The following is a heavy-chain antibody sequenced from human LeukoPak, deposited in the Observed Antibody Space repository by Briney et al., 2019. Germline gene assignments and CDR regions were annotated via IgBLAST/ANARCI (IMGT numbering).Heavy chain of an antibody. CDR2: ISTSGST. CDR3: AKDHDSTGLYQDRDY. V-gene: IGHV3-53*01. CDR1: GFTVSNNY. J-gene: IGHJ4*02. Sequence: GGSLRLSCAASGFTVSNNYMSWVRQAPGKGLEWVSTISTSGSTHYADSVQGRFTISRDNSKNTLYLQMNSLRAEDTAIYYCAKDHDSTGLYQDRDYWGQGTQVTISS. D-gene: IGHD3-22*01.